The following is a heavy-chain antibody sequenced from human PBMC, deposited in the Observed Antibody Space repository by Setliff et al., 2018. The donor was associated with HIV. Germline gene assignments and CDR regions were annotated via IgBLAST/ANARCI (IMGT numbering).Heavy chain of an antibody. CDR2: IWYDGSNT. D-gene: IGHD5-18*01. CDR1: GFTFSNYG. Sequence: PGGSLRLSCAASGFTFSNYGMHWVRQAPGKGLEWVAVIWYDGSNTYYADSVKGRFTISRDNSKNTLYLQMNSLRAEDTAVYYCAREAMVTAGYYYYYMDVWGRGTTVTVSS. CDR3: AREAMVTAGYYYYYMDV. J-gene: IGHJ6*03. V-gene: IGHV3-33*01.